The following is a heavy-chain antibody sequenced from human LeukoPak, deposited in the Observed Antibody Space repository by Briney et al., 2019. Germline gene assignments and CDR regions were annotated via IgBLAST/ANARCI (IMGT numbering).Heavy chain of an antibody. V-gene: IGHV1-3*01. CDR3: ARGVAGGEFDY. J-gene: IGHJ4*02. D-gene: IGHD6-19*01. CDR2: INAGNGNT. CDR1: GYTFTSYA. Sequence: ASVKVSCKASGYTFTSYAMHWVRQAPGQRLEWTGWINAGNGNTKYSQKFQGRVTITRDTSASTAYMELSSLRSEDTAVYYCARGVAGGEFDYWGQGTLVTVSS.